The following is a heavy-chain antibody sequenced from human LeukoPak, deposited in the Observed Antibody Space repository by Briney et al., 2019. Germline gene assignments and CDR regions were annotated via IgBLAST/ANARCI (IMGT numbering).Heavy chain of an antibody. CDR2: ISSSSSYI. J-gene: IGHJ4*02. V-gene: IGHV3-21*01. Sequence: GSLRLSCAASGFTFSSYSMNWVRQAPGKGLEWVSSISSSSSYIYYADSVKGRFTISRDNAKNSLYLQMNSLRAEDTAVYYCARVIAAAEPGDYWGQGTLVTVSS. D-gene: IGHD6-13*01. CDR1: GFTFSSYS. CDR3: ARVIAAAEPGDY.